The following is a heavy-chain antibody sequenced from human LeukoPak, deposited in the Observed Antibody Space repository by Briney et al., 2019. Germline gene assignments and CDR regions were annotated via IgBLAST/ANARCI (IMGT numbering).Heavy chain of an antibody. V-gene: IGHV4-59*08. CDR2: IYYSGST. J-gene: IGHJ4*02. Sequence: PSETLSLTCTVSGGSISSYYWSWIRQPPGKGLEWIGYIYYSGSTNYNPSLKSRVTISVDTSKNQFSLKLSSVTAADTAVYYCARLADNDYGDYWGQGTLVTVSS. CDR3: ARLADNDYGDY. CDR1: GGSISSYY. D-gene: IGHD2-15*01.